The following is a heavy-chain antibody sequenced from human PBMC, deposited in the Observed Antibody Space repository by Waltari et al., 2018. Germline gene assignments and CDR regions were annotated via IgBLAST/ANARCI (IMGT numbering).Heavy chain of an antibody. CDR1: TFTFRNYC. V-gene: IGHV3-7*04. CDR3: ARELPGGASHFDC. J-gene: IGHJ4*02. Sequence: EVQLVESGVGLVQPGGSLRLSCAAYTFTFRNYCMGWVRQAPGKGPEWVANINQRGTEKRYLDSVMCRFTISRDNAKNSLYLHMNSLRAEDTAVYYCARELPGGASHFDCWGQGTLVTVSS. CDR2: INQRGTEK. D-gene: IGHD1-26*01.